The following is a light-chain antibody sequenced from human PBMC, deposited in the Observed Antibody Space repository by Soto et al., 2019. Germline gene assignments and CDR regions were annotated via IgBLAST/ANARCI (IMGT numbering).Light chain of an antibody. CDR2: VAS. CDR3: LQNYNYPRT. J-gene: IGKJ1*01. V-gene: IGKV1-6*02. CDR1: QDIRTN. Sequence: AIQMTQSASSLSAYVGDRVTITCRASQDIRTNLGWYQQKPGKAPKLLIYVASILQSGVPSRFRGSGSGTDFTLTISSLQPDDFATYYCLQNYNYPRTFGQGTKVELK.